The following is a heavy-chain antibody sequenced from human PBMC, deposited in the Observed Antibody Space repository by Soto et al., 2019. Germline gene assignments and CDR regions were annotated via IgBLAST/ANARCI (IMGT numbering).Heavy chain of an antibody. CDR1: GFTFGDYA. Sequence: GGSLRLSCRASGFTFGDYAMSWFRQAPGKRLEWVGFIRSKAYGGTTEYAASVKGRFTISRDDSKSIAYLQMNSLKTEDTAVYYCTRWYIVVVPAAIDDYYYYMDVWGKGTTVTVSS. D-gene: IGHD2-2*01. CDR2: IRSKAYGGTT. V-gene: IGHV3-49*03. J-gene: IGHJ6*03. CDR3: TRWYIVVVPAAIDDYYYYMDV.